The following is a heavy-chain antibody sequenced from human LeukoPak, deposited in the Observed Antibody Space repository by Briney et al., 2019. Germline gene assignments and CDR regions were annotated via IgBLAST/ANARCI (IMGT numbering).Heavy chain of an antibody. Sequence: WGSLGLSCAASGFTFSSYAMSWVRQAPGKGLEWVSAISGSGGSTYYADSVKGRFTISRDNSKNTLYLQMNSLRAEDTAVYYCVRERLPSVGATLFDYWGQGTLVTVSS. CDR3: VRERLPSVGATLFDY. CDR1: GFTFSSYA. V-gene: IGHV3-23*01. J-gene: IGHJ4*02. D-gene: IGHD1-26*01. CDR2: ISGSGGST.